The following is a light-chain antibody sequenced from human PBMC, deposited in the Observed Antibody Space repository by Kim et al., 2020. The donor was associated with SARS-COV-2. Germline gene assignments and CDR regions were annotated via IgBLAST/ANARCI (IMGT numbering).Light chain of an antibody. J-gene: IGKJ4*01. CDR1: QSVSSNH. CDR3: QQYDWSPLT. CDR2: GAS. Sequence: IVLTQSPGTLSLSPGERATLSCRASQSVSSNHLAWYQQKPGQAPRLLIYGASNRATGIPDRFSGSGSGTDFTLTISRLEAEDFAVYYCQQYDWSPLTFGGGTKVDIK. V-gene: IGKV3-20*01.